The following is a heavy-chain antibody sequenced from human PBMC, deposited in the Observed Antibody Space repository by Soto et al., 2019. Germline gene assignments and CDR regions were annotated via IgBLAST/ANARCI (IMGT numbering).Heavy chain of an antibody. J-gene: IGHJ4*02. CDR2: IYPGDSDT. Sequence: GESLKISCKGSGYSFTSYWIGWVRQMPGKGLEWMGIIYPGDSDTRYSPSFQGQVTISADKSISTAYLQWSSLKASDTAMYYCARHGRAWGSYTSPDLDYWGQGTLVTVSS. CDR3: ARHGRAWGSYTSPDLDY. CDR1: GYSFTSYW. V-gene: IGHV5-51*01. D-gene: IGHD3-16*01.